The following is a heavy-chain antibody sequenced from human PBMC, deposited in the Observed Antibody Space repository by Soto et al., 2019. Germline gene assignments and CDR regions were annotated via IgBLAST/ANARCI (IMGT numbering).Heavy chain of an antibody. CDR1: TFTFSSYW. D-gene: IGHD3-3*01. V-gene: IGHV3-7*01. CDR3: AGFFHMDV. Sequence: GGSLRLSCAASTFTFSSYWMIWVRQAPGKGLEWVANINQDGSQKNYVDSVKGRFTISSDNAKNSLYLQMNSLRAEDTAVYYCAGFFHMDVWGKGTTVTVSS. J-gene: IGHJ6*03. CDR2: INQDGSQK.